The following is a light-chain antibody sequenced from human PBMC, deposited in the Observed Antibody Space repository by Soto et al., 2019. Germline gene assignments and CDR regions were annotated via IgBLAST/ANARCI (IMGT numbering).Light chain of an antibody. CDR2: GAS. CDR1: QSVSSN. V-gene: IGKV3-15*01. Sequence: EIVMTPSPAPLCVSPGERATLSCRARQSVSSNLAWYQQKPGQAPRLLIYGASTRATGIPARFSGSGSGTEFTLTISSLQSEDFAVYYCQQYNNWPPTWTFGQGTKVDIK. J-gene: IGKJ1*01. CDR3: QQYNNWPPTWT.